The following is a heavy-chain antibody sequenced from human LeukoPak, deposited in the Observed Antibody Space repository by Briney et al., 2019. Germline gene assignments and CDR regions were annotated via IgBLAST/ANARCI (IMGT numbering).Heavy chain of an antibody. CDR3: AREGQSYYFDY. V-gene: IGHV4-34*01. Sequence: SETLSLTCAVYGGSFSGYYWSWIRQPPGKGLEWIGEINHSGSTNYNPSLKSRVTISVDTSKNQFSLKLSSVTAADTAVYYCAREGQSYYFDYWGQGTLVTVSS. CDR2: INHSGST. D-gene: IGHD4-11*01. CDR1: GGSFSGYY. J-gene: IGHJ4*02.